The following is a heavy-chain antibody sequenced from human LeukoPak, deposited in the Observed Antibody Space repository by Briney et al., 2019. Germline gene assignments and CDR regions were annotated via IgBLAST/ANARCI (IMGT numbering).Heavy chain of an antibody. Sequence: SVKVSCKASGYTFTGYYMHWVRQAPGQGLEWMGWINPNSGGTNYAQKFQGRVTMTRDTSISTAYMELSRLRSDDTAVYYCARDYDFWSGYYLGPANNWFDPWGREPWSPSPQ. J-gene: IGHJ5*02. D-gene: IGHD3-3*01. CDR3: ARDYDFWSGYYLGPANNWFDP. CDR1: GYTFTGYY. V-gene: IGHV1-2*02. CDR2: INPNSGGT.